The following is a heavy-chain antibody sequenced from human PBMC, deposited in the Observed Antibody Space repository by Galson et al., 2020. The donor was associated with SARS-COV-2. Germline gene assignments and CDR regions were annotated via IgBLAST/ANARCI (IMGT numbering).Heavy chain of an antibody. D-gene: IGHD5-12*01. CDR3: ARGGYDLPPLYYYMDV. V-gene: IGHV3-74*01. CDR2: INSDGTKT. CDR1: GVTFSRYW. Sequence: GESLKISCTASGVTFSRYWMNWVRQGPGTGPVWVSRINSDGTKTDYADSVKGRFTISRDNARKTVYLQLNSLRADDTAVYYCARGGYDLPPLYYYMDVWGKGTTVIVSS. J-gene: IGHJ6*03.